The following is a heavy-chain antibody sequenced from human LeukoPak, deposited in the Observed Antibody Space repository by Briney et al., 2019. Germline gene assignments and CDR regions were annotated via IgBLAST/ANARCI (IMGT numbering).Heavy chain of an antibody. J-gene: IGHJ3*02. CDR3: ARGGTAFDI. CDR2: IYHSGST. Sequence: KPSQTLSLTCAVSGGSISSGHSSWNWFRQPPEKGLEWIGYIYHSGSTYYNPSLKSRVAISVDKSKNQFSLKLRSVTAADTALYYCARGGTAFDIWGQGTMVTVSS. V-gene: IGHV4-30-2*01. CDR1: GGSISSGHSS. D-gene: IGHD1-26*01.